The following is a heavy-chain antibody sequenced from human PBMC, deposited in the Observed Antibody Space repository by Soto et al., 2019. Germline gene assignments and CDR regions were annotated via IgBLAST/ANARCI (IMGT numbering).Heavy chain of an antibody. CDR2: INQDGSGK. J-gene: IGHJ4*02. CDR3: ATDLYY. Sequence: PGGSLRLSCAASGFAFSTYWMSWVRQAPGKGLEWVAYINQDGSGKSYVDSVKGRFTISRDNAKNSLYLEMNSLRAEDTAVYYCATDLYYWGQGTQVTVSS. CDR1: GFAFSTYW. V-gene: IGHV3-7*01.